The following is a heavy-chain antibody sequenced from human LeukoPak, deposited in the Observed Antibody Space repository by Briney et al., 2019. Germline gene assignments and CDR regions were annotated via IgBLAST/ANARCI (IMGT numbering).Heavy chain of an antibody. J-gene: IGHJ5*02. Sequence: SETLSLTCAVYGGSFSGYYWSWIRQPPGKGLEWIGEINHSGSTNYNPSLKSRVTISVDTSKKQFSLRLSSVTAADTAVYYCARYAVARGDNWFDPWGQGTLVTVSS. CDR2: INHSGST. CDR1: GGSFSGYY. D-gene: IGHD3-10*01. V-gene: IGHV4-34*01. CDR3: ARYAVARGDNWFDP.